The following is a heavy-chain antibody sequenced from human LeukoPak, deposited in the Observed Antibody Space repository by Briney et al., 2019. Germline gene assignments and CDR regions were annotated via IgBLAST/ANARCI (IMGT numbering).Heavy chain of an antibody. Sequence: ASVTVSFKASGYTFTSYDINWVRQAPGQGLEWMGWMNPNSGNTGYAQKFQGRGTMTRNTAISTAYMELSSLRSEDTAVYYCARDNVAYVDAFDIWGQGTMVTVPS. J-gene: IGHJ3*02. CDR2: MNPNSGNT. CDR1: GYTFTSYD. V-gene: IGHV1-8*01. D-gene: IGHD2-21*01. CDR3: ARDNVAYVDAFDI.